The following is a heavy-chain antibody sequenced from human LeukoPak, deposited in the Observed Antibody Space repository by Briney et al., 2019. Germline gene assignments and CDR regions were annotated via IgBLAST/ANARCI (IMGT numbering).Heavy chain of an antibody. D-gene: IGHD6-19*01. Sequence: ASVKVSCKASGYTFTGYYMHWVRQAPGQGLEWMGWINPNSGGTNYAQKFQGRVTMTRDTSISTAYMELSRLRSDDTAVYYCARLRAEISSGXYYFDYWGQGTLVTVSS. CDR3: ARLRAEISSGXYYFDY. CDR2: INPNSGGT. J-gene: IGHJ4*02. CDR1: GYTFTGYY. V-gene: IGHV1-2*02.